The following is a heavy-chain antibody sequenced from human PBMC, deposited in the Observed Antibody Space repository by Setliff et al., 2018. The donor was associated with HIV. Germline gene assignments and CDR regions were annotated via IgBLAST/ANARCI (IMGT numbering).Heavy chain of an antibody. CDR3: ARATYTTLFGVLMGGGLQY. CDR1: GGSISSSSYY. V-gene: IGHV4-39*07. Sequence: SETLSLTCTVSGGSISSSSYYWGWIRQPPGKGLEWIGSIFYTGSTYYNPSLKSRVTISADTSKNQFSLKLSSVTAADTAFYYCARATYTTLFGVLMGGGLQYWGPGTLVTISS. D-gene: IGHD3-3*01. CDR2: IFYTGST. J-gene: IGHJ4*02.